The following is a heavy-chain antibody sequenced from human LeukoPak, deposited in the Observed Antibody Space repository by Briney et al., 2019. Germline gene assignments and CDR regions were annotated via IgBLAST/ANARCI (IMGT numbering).Heavy chain of an antibody. J-gene: IGHJ4*02. CDR2: INHSGST. D-gene: IGHD6-19*01. Sequence: PSETLSLTCAVYGGSFSGYYWSWIRQPPGKGLEWIGEINHSGSTNYNPSLKSRVTISVDTSKNQFSLKLSSVTAADAAVYYCARLSPVAYSSGWYWYFDYWGQGTLVTVSS. V-gene: IGHV4-34*01. CDR1: GGSFSGYY. CDR3: ARLSPVAYSSGWYWYFDY.